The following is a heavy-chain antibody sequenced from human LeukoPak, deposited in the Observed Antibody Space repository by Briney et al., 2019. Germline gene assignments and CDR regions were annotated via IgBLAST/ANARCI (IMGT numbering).Heavy chain of an antibody. D-gene: IGHD2-21*02. CDR3: ARDRGAYCGGDCYLGFDY. CDR1: GFTFSSYI. J-gene: IGHJ4*01. CDR2: IDGSGGYI. V-gene: IGHV3-21*01. Sequence: GGSLRLSRAASGFTFSSYIMNWVRQAPGKGLEWVSSIDGSGGYISYAVSVKGRFNISQDNAKKSLYLQMTSLTAEDTAVYYCARDRGAYCGGDCYLGFDYCGGGTQVSVSS.